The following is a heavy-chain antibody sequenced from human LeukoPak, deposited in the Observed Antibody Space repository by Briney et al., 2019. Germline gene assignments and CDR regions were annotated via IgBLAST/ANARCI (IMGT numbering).Heavy chain of an antibody. CDR3: ARSGSELLWFGESIPYYFDY. J-gene: IGHJ4*02. V-gene: IGHV4-59*01. CDR1: GGSISSYY. CDR2: IYYSGST. Sequence: SETLSLTCTVSGGSISSYYWSWIRQPPGKGLEWIGYIYYSGSTNYNPSLKSRVTMSVDTSKNQFSLKLSSVTAADTAVYYCARSGSELLWFGESIPYYFDYWGQGTLVTVSS. D-gene: IGHD3-10*01.